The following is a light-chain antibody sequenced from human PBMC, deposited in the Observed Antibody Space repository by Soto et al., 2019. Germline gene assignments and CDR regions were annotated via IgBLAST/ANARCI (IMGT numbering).Light chain of an antibody. CDR3: AMWYRSAVV. Sequence: QPVLTQPTSLSASPGASATFTCTLRSSINVGPYRIYWYQQKPGSPPRYLLRYKSDSDKQQGSGVPSRFSGSKDVSTTAGLFLSSRLQAEDDADYYCAMWYRSAVVFGGGTKLTVL. CDR1: SSINVGPYR. J-gene: IGLJ2*01. V-gene: IGLV5-39*01. CDR2: YKSDSDK.